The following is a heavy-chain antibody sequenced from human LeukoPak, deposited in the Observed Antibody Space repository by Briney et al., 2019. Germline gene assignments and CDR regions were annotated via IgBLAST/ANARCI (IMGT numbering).Heavy chain of an antibody. CDR1: GFMFNTYT. CDR3: ARDAQTRLGC. Sequence: GGSLTLSCAASGFMFNTYTMNWLRQSPGKGGEGVSSISSTSNSIYYTDSVKVLFTISRYNAKNSLYLQMNSLRVKDAAVYYCARDAQTRLGCWGRGTLVTVSS. V-gene: IGHV3-21*06. J-gene: IGHJ4*02. D-gene: IGHD3-10*01. CDR2: ISSTSNSI.